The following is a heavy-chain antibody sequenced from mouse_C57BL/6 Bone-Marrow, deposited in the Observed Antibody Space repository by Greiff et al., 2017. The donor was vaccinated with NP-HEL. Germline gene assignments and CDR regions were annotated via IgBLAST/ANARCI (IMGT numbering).Heavy chain of an antibody. D-gene: IGHD1-1*01. Sequence: QVQLQQSGAELVRPGSSVKLSCKASGYTFTSYWMHWVKQRPIQGLEWIGNIDPSDSETHYNQKFKDKATLPVDKSSSTAYMQLSSLTSEDSAVYYCASVVATNYYAMDYWGQGTSVTVSS. CDR1: GYTFTSYW. CDR3: ASVVATNYYAMDY. V-gene: IGHV1-52*01. CDR2: IDPSDSET. J-gene: IGHJ4*01.